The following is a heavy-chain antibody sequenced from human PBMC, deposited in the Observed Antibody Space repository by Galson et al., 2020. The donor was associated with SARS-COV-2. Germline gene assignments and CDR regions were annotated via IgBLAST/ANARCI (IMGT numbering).Heavy chain of an antibody. CDR3: ARWEDADGYNVADLFDY. D-gene: IGHD5-12*01. V-gene: IGHV1-18*01. Sequence: ASVKVSCKASGYTFNKYGFSWVRQAPGQGLEWMGWISGYNDNTKSAQKFQGRLTMTTDTSTNTAYLELRSLRSDDTAVYYCARWEDADGYNVADLFDYWGQGTLVTVSS. CDR2: ISGYNDNT. CDR1: GYTFNKYG. J-gene: IGHJ4*02.